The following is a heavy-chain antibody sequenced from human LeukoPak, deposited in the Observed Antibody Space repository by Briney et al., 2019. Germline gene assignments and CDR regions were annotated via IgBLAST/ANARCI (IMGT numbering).Heavy chain of an antibody. Sequence: SETLSLTCAVYGGSFSGYYWSWIRQPPGKGLEWIGEINHSGSTNYNPSLKSRVTISVDTSKNQFSLKLSSVTAADTAVYYCARHERGFGELLGWDYWGQGTLVTVSS. CDR3: ARHERGFGELLGWDY. CDR1: GGSFSGYY. CDR2: INHSGST. V-gene: IGHV4-34*01. D-gene: IGHD3-10*01. J-gene: IGHJ4*02.